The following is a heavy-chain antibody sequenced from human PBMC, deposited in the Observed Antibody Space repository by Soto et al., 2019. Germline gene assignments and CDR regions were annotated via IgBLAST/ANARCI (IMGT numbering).Heavy chain of an antibody. CDR1: GGSLGSSAYS. CDR3: ARELLYYDSDGYSWDDAFDI. CDR2: IYQSGST. D-gene: IGHD3-22*01. J-gene: IGHJ3*02. Sequence: PSETLSLTCAVSGGSLGSSAYSWSWIRQAPGKGLEWIGFIYQSGSTYYNPSLKSRVTMSLDRPKNQFSLKVSSVTAADTAVYYCARELLYYDSDGYSWDDAFDIWGQGTMV. V-gene: IGHV4-30-2*01.